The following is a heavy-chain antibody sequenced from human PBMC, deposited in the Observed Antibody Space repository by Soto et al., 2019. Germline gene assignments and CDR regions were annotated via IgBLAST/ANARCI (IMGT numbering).Heavy chain of an antibody. CDR3: AKDLRVIAAAGDNVDY. J-gene: IGHJ4*02. CDR1: GLTFSWNA. V-gene: IGHV3-23*01. D-gene: IGHD6-13*01. CDR2: KKKSNSSK. Sequence: GGSLRLSCADSGLTFSWNAMSSGRQAVEKALEAVSAKKKSNSSKYYADYVKGRFTISRDNSKNTLYLQMNSLRAEDTAVYYCAKDLRVIAAAGDNVDYWGQGTLVTVSS.